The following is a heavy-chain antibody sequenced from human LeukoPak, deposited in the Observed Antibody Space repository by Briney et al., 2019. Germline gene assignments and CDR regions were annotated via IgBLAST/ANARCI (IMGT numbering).Heavy chain of an antibody. CDR3: AKGPPTIVGAPDY. J-gene: IGHJ4*02. CDR2: ISGSGAGT. V-gene: IGHV3-23*01. CDR1: GFTFSNYA. D-gene: IGHD1-26*01. Sequence: GGSLRLSCAASGFTFSNYAMSWVRQAPGRGLEWVSTISGSGAGTYYADSVKGRFTISRDNSKNTLYLQINSLRAEDTAVFYCAKGPPTIVGAPDYWGQGTLVTVSS.